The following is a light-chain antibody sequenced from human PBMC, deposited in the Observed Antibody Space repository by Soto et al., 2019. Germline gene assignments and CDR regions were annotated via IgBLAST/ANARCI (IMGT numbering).Light chain of an antibody. CDR3: SSYTSSSTLEV. CDR2: DVS. CDR1: SSDVGGYNY. V-gene: IGLV2-14*01. J-gene: IGLJ1*01. Sequence: QSALTQPASVSGSPGQSITISCTGTSSDVGGYNYVSGYQQHPGKAPKLMIYDVSNRPSGVSNRFSGSKSGNTASLIISGLQAEDEADYYCSSYTSSSTLEVFGTGTKLTVL.